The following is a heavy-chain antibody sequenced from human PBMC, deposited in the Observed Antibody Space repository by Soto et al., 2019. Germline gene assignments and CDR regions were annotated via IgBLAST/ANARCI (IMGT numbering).Heavy chain of an antibody. Sequence: QVQLVQSGAEVKKPGSSVKVSCKASGGTFSSYAISWVRQAPGQGLEWMGGIIPIFGTANYAQKFQGRVTITADESTNPAYMELSSLGSEDTAVYYCARDAYGSGSYYNIYYFDYWGQGTLVTVSS. CDR2: IIPIFGTA. J-gene: IGHJ4*02. V-gene: IGHV1-69*01. D-gene: IGHD3-10*01. CDR3: ARDAYGSGSYYNIYYFDY. CDR1: GGTFSSYA.